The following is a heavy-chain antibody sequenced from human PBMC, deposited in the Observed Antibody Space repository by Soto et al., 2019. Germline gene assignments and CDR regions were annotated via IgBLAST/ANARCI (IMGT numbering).Heavy chain of an antibody. CDR2: ISAYNGNT. D-gene: IGHD6-6*01. CDR1: GYTFTSYG. Sequence: ASVKVSCKASGYTFTSYGISWVRQAPGQGLEWMGWISAYNGNTNYAQKLQGRVTMTTDTSTSTAYMELRSLRSDDTAVYYCARDNFGPGGSSDGVGFDPWGQGTLVTVSS. V-gene: IGHV1-18*01. CDR3: ARDNFGPGGSSDGVGFDP. J-gene: IGHJ5*02.